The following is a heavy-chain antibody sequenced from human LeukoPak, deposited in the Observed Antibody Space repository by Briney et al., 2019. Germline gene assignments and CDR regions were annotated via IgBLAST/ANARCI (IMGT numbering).Heavy chain of an antibody. Sequence: SSETLSLTCTVSGGSISSYYWSWIRQPAGKGLEWIGRIYTSGSTNYNPSLKSRVTMSVDTSKNQFSLKLSSVTAADTAVYYCARGEGWFGESTLYYYGMDVWGQGTTVTVSS. CDR3: ARGEGWFGESTLYYYGMDV. CDR2: IYTSGST. CDR1: GGSISSYY. V-gene: IGHV4-4*07. J-gene: IGHJ6*02. D-gene: IGHD3-10*01.